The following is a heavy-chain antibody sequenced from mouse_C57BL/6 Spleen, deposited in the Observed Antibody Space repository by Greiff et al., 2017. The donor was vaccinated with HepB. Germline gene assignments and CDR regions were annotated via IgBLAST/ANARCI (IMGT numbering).Heavy chain of an antibody. V-gene: IGHV1-82*01. Sequence: QVQLQQSGPELVKPGASVKISCKASGYAFSSSWMNWVKQRPGKGLEWIGRIYPGDGDTNYNGKFKGKATLTADKSSSTAYMQLSSLTSEDSAVYFCGTGYYYAMDYGGKGTSVTVSS. CDR2: IYPGDGDT. J-gene: IGHJ4*01. CDR1: GYAFSSSW. CDR3: GTGYYYAMDY.